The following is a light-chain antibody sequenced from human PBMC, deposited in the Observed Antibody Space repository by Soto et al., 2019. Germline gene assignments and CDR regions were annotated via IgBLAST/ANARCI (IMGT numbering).Light chain of an antibody. CDR1: QTISGW. CDR2: KAS. V-gene: IGKV1-5*03. CDR3: QQYNSYSQT. J-gene: IGKJ5*01. Sequence: DIQVTQSPSTLSASVGDRVTITCRVSQTISGWLAWYQQKPGKAPKLLIYKASSLESGVPSRFSGSGSGTEFTLTINTLQPDDFATYYCQQYNSYSQTFGQGTRLEI.